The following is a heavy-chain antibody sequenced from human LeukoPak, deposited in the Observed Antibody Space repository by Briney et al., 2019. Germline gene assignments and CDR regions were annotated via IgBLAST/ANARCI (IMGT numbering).Heavy chain of an antibody. CDR2: IYSGGST. V-gene: IGHV3-53*01. CDR3: AREASRVVAGLDAFDI. CDR1: GFTVSSNY. D-gene: IGHD2-15*01. J-gene: IGHJ3*02. Sequence: PGGSLRLSCAASGFTVSSNYMSWVRQAPGKGLEWVSVIYSGGSTYYADSVKGRFTISRDNSKNTLYLQMNSLRAEDTAVYYCAREASRVVAGLDAFDIWGQGTMVTVSS.